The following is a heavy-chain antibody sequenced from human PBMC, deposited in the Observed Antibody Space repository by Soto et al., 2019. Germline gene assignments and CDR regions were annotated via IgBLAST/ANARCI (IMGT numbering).Heavy chain of an antibody. V-gene: IGHV5-51*01. D-gene: IGHD6-19*01. CDR2: IYPSDSET. Sequence: PGESLKISCKVSGYSFPSFWIGWVRQMPGKGLEWLGSIYPSDSETRYSPSFQGEVTISADKSITTAYLHWSSLRASDTATYYCVKQHPLDSRAWHNWGQGTLVTVSS. J-gene: IGHJ4*02. CDR1: GYSFPSFW. CDR3: VKQHPLDSRAWHN.